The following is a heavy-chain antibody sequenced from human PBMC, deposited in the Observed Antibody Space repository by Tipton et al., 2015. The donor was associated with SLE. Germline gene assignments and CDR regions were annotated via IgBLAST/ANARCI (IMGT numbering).Heavy chain of an antibody. D-gene: IGHD3-9*01. CDR2: IYHSGST. CDR3: ARDSQFDWHSSLDV. J-gene: IGHJ6*02. CDR1: GGSISSSNW. Sequence: TLSLTCALSGGSISSSNWWSWVRQPPGKGLEWIGEIYHSGSTIYSPPLKSRVTISVDKSKNQFSLKLSSVTAADTAVYFCARDSQFDWHSSLDVWGQGTTVIVSS. V-gene: IGHV4-4*01.